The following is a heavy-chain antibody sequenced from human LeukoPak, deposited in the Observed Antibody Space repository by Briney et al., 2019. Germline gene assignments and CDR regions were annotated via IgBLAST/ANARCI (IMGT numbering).Heavy chain of an antibody. V-gene: IGHV6-1*01. CDR1: GDSVSSNRAA. Sequence: SQTLSLTCAISGDSVSSNRAAWNWIRQSPSRGLEWLGRTYYRSKWYNDYAPSVKSRVTINPDTSKNQFSLQLSSVTPEDTAVYYCARDLITGDRFDYWGQGTLVTVSS. CDR2: TYYRSKWYN. D-gene: IGHD7-27*01. CDR3: ARDLITGDRFDY. J-gene: IGHJ4*02.